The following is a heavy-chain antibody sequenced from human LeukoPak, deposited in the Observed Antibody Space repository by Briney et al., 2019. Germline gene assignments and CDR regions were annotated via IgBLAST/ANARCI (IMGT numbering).Heavy chain of an antibody. CDR2: IYYRGST. CDR3: ARHPTNSDFWSGSSYFDY. D-gene: IGHD3-3*01. CDR1: GGSISSSSYY. Sequence: PSETLSLTCTVSGGSISSSSYYWGWIRQPPGKGLEWIGSIYYRGSTYYNPSLKSRVTIFVDTSKNQFSLQLSSVTAADTAVYYCARHPTNSDFWSGSSYFDYWGRGTLVTVSS. V-gene: IGHV4-39*01. J-gene: IGHJ4*02.